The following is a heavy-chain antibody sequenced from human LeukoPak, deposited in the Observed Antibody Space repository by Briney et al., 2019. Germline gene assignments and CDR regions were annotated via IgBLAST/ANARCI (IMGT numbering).Heavy chain of an antibody. V-gene: IGHV1-69*05. CDR3: ARGISYYDSSGYPSPHYYYMDV. CDR1: GGTFSSYA. Sequence: SVKVSCKASGGTFSSYAISWVRQAPGQGLEWMGGIIPIFGTANYAQKFQGRVTITTDESTSTAYMELSSVRSEDTAVYYCARGISYYDSSGYPSPHYYYMDVWGKGTTVTVSS. J-gene: IGHJ6*03. D-gene: IGHD3-22*01. CDR2: IIPIFGTA.